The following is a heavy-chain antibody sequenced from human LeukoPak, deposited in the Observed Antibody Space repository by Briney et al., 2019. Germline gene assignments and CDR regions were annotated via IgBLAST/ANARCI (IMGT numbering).Heavy chain of an antibody. Sequence: GGSLRLSCAASGFTFSNAWMSWVRQAPGKGLVWVSRINSDGSSTSYADSVKGRFTISRDNSKSTLYLQMNSLRAEDTAVYYCAKDIVVVPAAENDYWGQGTLVTVSS. CDR2: INSDGSST. CDR3: AKDIVVVPAAENDY. CDR1: GFTFSNAW. J-gene: IGHJ4*02. V-gene: IGHV3-74*01. D-gene: IGHD2-2*01.